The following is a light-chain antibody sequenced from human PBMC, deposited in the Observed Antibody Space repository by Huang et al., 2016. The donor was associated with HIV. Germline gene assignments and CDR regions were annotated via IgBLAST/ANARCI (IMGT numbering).Light chain of an antibody. CDR3: QQSYSLLT. V-gene: IGKV1-39*01. CDR2: AAS. Sequence: DIQMTQSPSSLSASVGDRVTITCRASQSISSHLNWYQQKPGKAPKLLIYAASSLQSGVPSRFSGSGSGTDFTLTISSLQPEDFATYYCQQSYSLLTFGGGTKVEIK. CDR1: QSISSH. J-gene: IGKJ4*01.